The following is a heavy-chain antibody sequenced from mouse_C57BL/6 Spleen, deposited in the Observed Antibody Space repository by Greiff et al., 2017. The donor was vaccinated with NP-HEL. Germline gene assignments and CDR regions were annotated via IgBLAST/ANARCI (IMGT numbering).Heavy chain of an antibody. CDR3: ARAYSSYWYFDV. D-gene: IGHD2-5*01. CDR1: GYSITSGYY. Sequence: DVKLQESGPGLVKPSQSLSLTCSVTGYSITSGYYWNWIRQFPGNKLEWMGYISYDGSNNYNPSLKHRIPITRDTSKNQFFLKLNSVTTEDTATYYCARAYSSYWYFDVWGTGTTVTVSS. J-gene: IGHJ1*03. CDR2: ISYDGSN. V-gene: IGHV3-6*01.